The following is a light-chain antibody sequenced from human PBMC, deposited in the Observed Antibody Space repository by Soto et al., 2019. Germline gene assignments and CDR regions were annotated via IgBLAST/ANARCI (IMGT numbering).Light chain of an antibody. CDR3: CSYAGTYTRV. J-gene: IGLJ3*02. Sequence: QSVLTQPRSVSGSPGQSVTISCTGTSSDVGAYKYVSWYQQHPGKAPKLMIYDVSKRPSGVPDRFSGSKSGNTASLTISGLQAEDEADYYCCSYAGTYTRVFGGGTKVTVL. CDR2: DVS. V-gene: IGLV2-11*01. CDR1: SSDVGAYKY.